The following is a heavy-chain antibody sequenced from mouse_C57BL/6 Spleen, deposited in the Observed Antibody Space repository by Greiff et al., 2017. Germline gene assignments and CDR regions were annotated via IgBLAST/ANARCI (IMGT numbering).Heavy chain of an antibody. CDR3: AREGDSWYFDV. J-gene: IGHJ1*03. CDR1: GFTFSDYY. Sequence: DVKLVESEGGLVQPGSSMKLSCTASGFTFSDYYMAWVRQVPEKGLEWVANINYDGSSTYYLDSLKSRFIISRDNAKNILYLQMSSLKSEDTATYYCAREGDSWYFDVWGTGTTVTVSS. V-gene: IGHV5-16*01. D-gene: IGHD3-3*01. CDR2: INYDGSST.